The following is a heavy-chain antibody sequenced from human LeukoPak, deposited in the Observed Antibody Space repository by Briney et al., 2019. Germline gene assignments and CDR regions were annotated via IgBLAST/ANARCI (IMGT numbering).Heavy chain of an antibody. J-gene: IGHJ6*03. Sequence: ASVKVSCKASGYTFTSYGISWVRQAPGQGLEWMGWISAYNGNTNYAQKLQGRVTMTTDTSTSTAYMELRSLRSDDTAVYYCARRVSSAPGDYYYYMDVWGKGTTVTVSS. D-gene: IGHD3-22*01. CDR1: GYTFTSYG. V-gene: IGHV1-18*01. CDR2: ISAYNGNT. CDR3: ARRVSSAPGDYYYYMDV.